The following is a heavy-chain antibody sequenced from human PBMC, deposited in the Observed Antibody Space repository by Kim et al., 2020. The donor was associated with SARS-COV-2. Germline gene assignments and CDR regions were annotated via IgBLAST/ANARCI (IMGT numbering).Heavy chain of an antibody. J-gene: IGHJ4*02. CDR3: VRGYAGGPFDL. D-gene: IGHD2-2*01. Sequence: GGSLRLSCAASGFTYDDYGMSWVRQTPGKGLEWVSGINRNSGSIGYGDSVKGRFTISRDNAKNSLYLQMNGLRVEDTAVYYCVRGYAGGPFDLWGQGSLVTVSS. CDR1: GFTYDDYG. V-gene: IGHV3-20*04. CDR2: INRNSGSI.